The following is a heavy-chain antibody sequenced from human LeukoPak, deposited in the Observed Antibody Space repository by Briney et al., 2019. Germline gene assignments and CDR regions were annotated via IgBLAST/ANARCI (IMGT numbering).Heavy chain of an antibody. Sequence: PGGSLRLSCAASGFTFSNYWMNWVRQAPGKGLEWVAIIRYDGSNKYYADSVKGRFTISRDNSKNTLYLQMNSLRAEDTAVYCCAKDAMIDYSNLPYFDYWGQGTLVTVSS. CDR3: AKDAMIDYSNLPYFDY. CDR1: GFTFSNYW. D-gene: IGHD4-11*01. CDR2: IRYDGSNK. V-gene: IGHV3-30*02. J-gene: IGHJ4*02.